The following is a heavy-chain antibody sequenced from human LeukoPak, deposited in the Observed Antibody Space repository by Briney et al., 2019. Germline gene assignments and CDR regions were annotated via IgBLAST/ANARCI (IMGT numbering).Heavy chain of an antibody. Sequence: GGSLRLSCATFGFTLSDYWMHWVRQVPGTGPVWVSYINNDGTNTDYADSVKGRFTISRDNSKNTLYLQMNSLRAEDTAVYYCAKVQAVAEYYFDYWGQGTLVTVSS. V-gene: IGHV3-74*01. D-gene: IGHD6-19*01. J-gene: IGHJ4*02. CDR1: GFTLSDYW. CDR2: INNDGTNT. CDR3: AKVQAVAEYYFDY.